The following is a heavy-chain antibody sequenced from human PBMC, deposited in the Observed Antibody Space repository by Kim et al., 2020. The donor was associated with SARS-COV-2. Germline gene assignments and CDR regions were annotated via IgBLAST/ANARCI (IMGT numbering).Heavy chain of an antibody. V-gene: IGHV1-69*10. CDR2: VNTIHYKS. Sequence: SVKVSCKASGWSLRRCFIIGVRHAPGKGLDGIGWVNTIHYKSKYAQKFQDRVTITEDRVTNTAYKELRRLRSEDTAGYYCADSSWNQGFGICGHGTLVTVSS. CDR1: GWSLRRCF. CDR3: ADSSWNQGFGI. D-gene: IGHD6-13*01. J-gene: IGHJ4*01.